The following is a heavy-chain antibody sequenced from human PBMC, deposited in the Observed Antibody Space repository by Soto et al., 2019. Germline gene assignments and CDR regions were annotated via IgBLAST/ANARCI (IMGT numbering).Heavy chain of an antibody. D-gene: IGHD2-8*01. Sequence: ASVKVSCKASGYTFTSYNINWVRQATGQGLEWLGWMNPNSGNTGYAQTFQDRITLTRDTSITTAYMELSSLRSDDTAVYFCVRYGVAADYWGQGTLVTVSS. CDR2: MNPNSGNT. CDR1: GYTFTSYN. V-gene: IGHV1-8*01. CDR3: VRYGVAADY. J-gene: IGHJ4*02.